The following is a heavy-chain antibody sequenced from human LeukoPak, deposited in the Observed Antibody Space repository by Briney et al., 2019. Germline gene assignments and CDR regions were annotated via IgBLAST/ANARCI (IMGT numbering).Heavy chain of an antibody. CDR1: GGSFSGYY. D-gene: IGHD2-21*02. CDR2: INHSGST. V-gene: IGHV4-34*01. J-gene: IGHJ5*02. Sequence: PETLSLTCAVYGGSFSGYYWSWIRQLPGKGLEWIGEINHSGSTNYNPSLKSRVTISADTSKNQFSLKLSSVTAADTAVYYCARGLQYCGDDCYSANGFDPWGQGSLVTVSS. CDR3: ARGLQYCGDDCYSANGFDP.